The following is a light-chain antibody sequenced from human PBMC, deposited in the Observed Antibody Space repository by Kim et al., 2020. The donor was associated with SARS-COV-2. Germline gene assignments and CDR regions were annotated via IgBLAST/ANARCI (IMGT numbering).Light chain of an antibody. Sequence: SPGERSTLSCRASQSVGSSYLAWYQQRPGQAPRLLIYAASSRATDIPDRFSGSGSGTDFTLTISRLESEDFAVYYCQQYGSSPNTFGQGTKLEI. CDR1: QSVGSSY. J-gene: IGKJ2*01. V-gene: IGKV3-20*01. CDR2: AAS. CDR3: QQYGSSPNT.